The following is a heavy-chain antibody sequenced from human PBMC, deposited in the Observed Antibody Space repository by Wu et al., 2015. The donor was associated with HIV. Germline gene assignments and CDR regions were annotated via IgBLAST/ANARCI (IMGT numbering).Heavy chain of an antibody. CDR3: ARNLPGIAVAGFDC. D-gene: IGHD6-19*01. V-gene: IGHV1-8*01. J-gene: IGHJ4*02. Sequence: QVQLVQSGAEVKKPGASVKVSCKASGYTFTSYDINWARQAPGQGLEWVGWMNPYSGNTAYAQKFQGRVTVTRNTPTSTAYMELSSLRSEDTAVYYCARNLPGIAVAGFDCWGQGTLVTVSS. CDR2: MNPYSGNT. CDR1: GYTFTSYD.